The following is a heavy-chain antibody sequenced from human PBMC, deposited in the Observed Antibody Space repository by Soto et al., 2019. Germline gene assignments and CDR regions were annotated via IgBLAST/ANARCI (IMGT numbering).Heavy chain of an antibody. V-gene: IGHV3-21*01. Sequence: EVQLVESGGGLVKPGGSLRLSCAASGFTFSSYSMNWVRQAPGKGLEWVSSISSSSSYIYYADSVKGRFTISRDNAKNSRDLQMNSLRAEDTAVYYCARTATVTTHPGAEYFQHWGQGTLVTVSS. J-gene: IGHJ1*01. CDR3: ARTATVTTHPGAEYFQH. CDR2: ISSSSSYI. D-gene: IGHD4-17*01. CDR1: GFTFSSYS.